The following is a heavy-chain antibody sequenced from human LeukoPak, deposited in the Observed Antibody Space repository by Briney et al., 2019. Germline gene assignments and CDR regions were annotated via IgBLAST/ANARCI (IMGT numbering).Heavy chain of an antibody. V-gene: IGHV1-24*01. Sequence: VASVKVSCKVSGYTLTELSMHWVRQAPGKGLEWMGGFDPEDGETIYAQKFQGRVTMTEDTSTDTAYMELSSLRSEDTAVYYCARTLNVPLRITIFGVAPEVDAFDIWGQGTMVTVSS. CDR1: GYTLTELS. CDR3: ARTLNVPLRITIFGVAPEVDAFDI. D-gene: IGHD3-3*01. CDR2: FDPEDGET. J-gene: IGHJ3*02.